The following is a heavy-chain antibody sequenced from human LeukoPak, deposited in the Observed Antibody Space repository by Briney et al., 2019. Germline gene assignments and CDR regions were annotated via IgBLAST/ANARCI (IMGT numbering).Heavy chain of an antibody. D-gene: IGHD6-6*01. Sequence: ASVKDSCKASGYTFTGYYMHWVRQAPGQGFEWMGWINPNSVGTNYAQKFQGRVTMTRDTSISTAYMELSRLRSDDTAVYYCARGRIAARRYFDYWGQGTLVTVSS. V-gene: IGHV1-2*02. CDR3: ARGRIAARRYFDY. CDR2: INPNSVGT. CDR1: GYTFTGYY. J-gene: IGHJ4*02.